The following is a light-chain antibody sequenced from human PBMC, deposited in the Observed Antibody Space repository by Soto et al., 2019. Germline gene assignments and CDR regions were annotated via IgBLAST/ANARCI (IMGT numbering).Light chain of an antibody. CDR3: SSYASSNTLV. CDR2: DVS. Sequence: QSVLTQPASVSGSPGQSIAISCTGTSSDVGGYNYVSWYQQHPGKAPKLMIYDVSYRPSGVSDRFSGSKSGNTASLTISRLQSEDEADYYCSSYASSNTLVFGGGTKLTVL. V-gene: IGLV2-14*01. CDR1: SSDVGGYNY. J-gene: IGLJ2*01.